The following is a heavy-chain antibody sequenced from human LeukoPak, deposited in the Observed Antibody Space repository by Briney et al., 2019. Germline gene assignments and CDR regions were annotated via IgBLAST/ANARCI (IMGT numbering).Heavy chain of an antibody. D-gene: IGHD6-13*01. V-gene: IGHV3-30*04. CDR2: ISYDGSDE. Sequence: GGSLRLPCAASGFTFSTYAMHWVRQAPGKGLEWVAVISYDGSDEYYADSLKGRFTISRDNYENTVYLQMDTLRVEDTAVYYCARVAIRMPGTPENWFDPWGQGTLVTVSS. CDR3: ARVAIRMPGTPENWFDP. CDR1: GFTFSTYA. J-gene: IGHJ5*02.